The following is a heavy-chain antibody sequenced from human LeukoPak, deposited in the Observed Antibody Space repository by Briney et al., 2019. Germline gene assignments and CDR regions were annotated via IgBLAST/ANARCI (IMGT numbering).Heavy chain of an antibody. CDR1: GYTFTSYY. CDR3: ARGGSSWIIDY. D-gene: IGHD6-13*01. V-gene: IGHV1-46*01. J-gene: IGHJ4*02. Sequence: ASVKVSCKASGYTFTSYYIHWVRQAPGQGLEWMGVINPSGGSTSYPQVFRDRVTMTRDTSTSTVYMELSSLRSEDTAVYYCARGGSSWIIDYWGQGALVTVSS. CDR2: INPSGGST.